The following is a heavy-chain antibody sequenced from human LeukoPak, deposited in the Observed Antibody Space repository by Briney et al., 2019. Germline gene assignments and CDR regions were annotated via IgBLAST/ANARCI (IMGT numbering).Heavy chain of an antibody. V-gene: IGHV1-18*01. J-gene: IGHJ3*02. CDR3: ATWDISGAYRAFHI. D-gene: IGHD1-26*01. CDR2: ISAYNGNT. Sequence: ASVKVSCKASGYTFTSYGINWVRQAPGQGLEWMGWISAYNGNTNCAQKFQGRVTMTEDTSTDTAYMELSSQRSEDTAVYYCATWDISGAYRAFHIWGQGTVVTVSS. CDR1: GYTFTSYG.